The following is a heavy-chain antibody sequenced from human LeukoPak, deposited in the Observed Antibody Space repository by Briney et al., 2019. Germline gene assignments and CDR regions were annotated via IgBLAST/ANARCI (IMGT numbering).Heavy chain of an antibody. CDR2: IDTSGTT. Sequence: SETLSLTCTVSGGSFTSYYWSWIRQPAGKGLEWIGHIDTSGTTNYNPSLKSRVTMSTDTSKNQFSLKLSSVTAADTAIYYCARDAKYYYGSRTFFFFEYWGQGTLLTVSS. V-gene: IGHV4-4*07. CDR1: GGSFTSYY. J-gene: IGHJ4*02. CDR3: ARDAKYYYGSRTFFFFEY. D-gene: IGHD3-10*01.